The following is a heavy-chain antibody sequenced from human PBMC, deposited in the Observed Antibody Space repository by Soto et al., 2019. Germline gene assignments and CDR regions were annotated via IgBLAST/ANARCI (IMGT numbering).Heavy chain of an antibody. Sequence: SETLSLTCPVSGGSITTPGYSFICIRQPPWKAPEWIGYVYHNGSAYPKPSLKSRVTISLDGAKNQFSLKMTSVTAADTGLYYCAARPYYYYGLDVWGQGTTVTVSS. J-gene: IGHJ6*02. CDR3: AARPYYYYGLDV. CDR2: VYHNGSA. D-gene: IGHD3-10*01. V-gene: IGHV4-30-2*01. CDR1: GGSITTPGYS.